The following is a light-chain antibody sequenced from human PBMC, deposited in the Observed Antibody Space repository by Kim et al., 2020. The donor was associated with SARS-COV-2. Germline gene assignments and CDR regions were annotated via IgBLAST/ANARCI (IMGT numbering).Light chain of an antibody. CDR3: QAWDMNTFWV. CDR1: ELGDKY. Sequence: SPGQTASITCSGDELGDKYASWYQQKPGPSPVLVISQDNKRPSGIPERFSGSNSGNAATLTISGTQAMDEADYYCQAWDMNTFWVFGGGTQLTVL. V-gene: IGLV3-1*01. J-gene: IGLJ3*02. CDR2: QDN.